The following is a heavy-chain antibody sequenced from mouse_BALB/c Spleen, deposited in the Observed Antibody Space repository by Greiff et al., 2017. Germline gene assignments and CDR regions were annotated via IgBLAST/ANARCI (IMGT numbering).Heavy chain of an antibody. D-gene: IGHD1-1*01. CDR2: IWTGGGT. CDR3: VRDGGKKDWYFDV. J-gene: IGHJ1*01. CDR1: GFSLTSYD. V-gene: IGHV2-9-2*01. Sequence: QVQLQQSGPGLVAPSQSLSITCTVSGFSLTSYDISWIRQPPGKGLEWLGVIWTGGGTNYNSAFMSRLSISKDNSKSQVFLKMNSLQTDDTAIYYCVRDGGKKDWYFDVWGAGTTVTVSS.